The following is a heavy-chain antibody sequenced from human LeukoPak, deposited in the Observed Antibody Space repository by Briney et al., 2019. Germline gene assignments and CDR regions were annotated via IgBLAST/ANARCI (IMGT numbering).Heavy chain of an antibody. Sequence: GGSLRLSCTASGFTFSSYAMSWVRQAPGKGLEWVSAISGSGGSTYYADSVKGRFTISRDNSKNTLYLQMNSLRAEDTAVYYCAKDRLRYSSGWYDFAVDYWGQGTLVTVSS. D-gene: IGHD6-19*01. CDR1: GFTFSSYA. CDR2: ISGSGGST. CDR3: AKDRLRYSSGWYDFAVDY. J-gene: IGHJ4*02. V-gene: IGHV3-23*01.